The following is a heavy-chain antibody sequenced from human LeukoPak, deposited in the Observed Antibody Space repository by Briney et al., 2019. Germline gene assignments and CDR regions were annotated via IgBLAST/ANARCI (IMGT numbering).Heavy chain of an antibody. D-gene: IGHD1-26*01. CDR3: AKHVRATSNDAFDV. J-gene: IGHJ3*01. Sequence: HGESLKISCKGSGYSFTTYWIRWERQMPGKGLERMGRIDPSDSFTNYSPSFQGHVTISADMSISTAYLQWSSLKASDTAMYYCAKHVRATSNDAFDVWGQGTMVTVSS. CDR2: IDPSDSFT. CDR1: GYSFTTYW. V-gene: IGHV5-10-1*01.